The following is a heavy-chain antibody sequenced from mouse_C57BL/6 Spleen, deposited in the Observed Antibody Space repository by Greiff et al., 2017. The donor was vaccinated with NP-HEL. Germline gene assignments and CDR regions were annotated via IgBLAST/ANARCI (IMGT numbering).Heavy chain of an antibody. V-gene: IGHV1-59*01. Sequence: VQLQQPGAELVRPGTSVKLSCKASGYTFTSYWMHWVKQRPGQGLEWIGVIDPSDSYTNYNQKFKGKATLTVDTSSSTAYMQLSSLTSEDSAVYYCARSLDSSGYSDYWGQGTTLTVSS. CDR3: ARSLDSSGYSDY. J-gene: IGHJ2*01. CDR1: GYTFTSYW. CDR2: IDPSDSYT. D-gene: IGHD3-2*02.